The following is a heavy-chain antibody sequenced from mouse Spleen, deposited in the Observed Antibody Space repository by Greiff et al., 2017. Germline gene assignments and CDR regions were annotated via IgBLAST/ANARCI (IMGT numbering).Heavy chain of an antibody. D-gene: IGHD2-4*01. V-gene: IGHV14-4*01. Sequence: EVQLQQSGAELVRPGASVKLSCTASGFNIKDDYMHWVKQRPEQGLEWIGWIDPENGDTEYASKFQGKATITADTSSNTAYLQLSSLTSEDTAVYYCTTGYYDYDPGVLDYWGQGTSVTVSS. J-gene: IGHJ4*01. CDR2: IDPENGDT. CDR3: TTGYYDYDPGVLDY. CDR1: GFNIKDDY.